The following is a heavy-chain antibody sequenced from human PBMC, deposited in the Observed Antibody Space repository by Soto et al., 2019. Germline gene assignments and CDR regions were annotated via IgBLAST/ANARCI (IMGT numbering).Heavy chain of an antibody. D-gene: IGHD1-7*01. CDR2: INPNRGGT. V-gene: IGHV1-2*02. CDR1: GYTFTDYY. J-gene: IGHJ6*02. CDR3: ARKLELRGSYYYYYDMDF. Sequence: GASVKVSCKASGYTFTDYYMHWVRQAPGQGLEWMGWINPNRGGTNYAQKVQGRVTMTRDTSISTAYMEMSRLSSDETAVYYCARKLELRGSYYYYYDMDFWGQGTTVTVSS.